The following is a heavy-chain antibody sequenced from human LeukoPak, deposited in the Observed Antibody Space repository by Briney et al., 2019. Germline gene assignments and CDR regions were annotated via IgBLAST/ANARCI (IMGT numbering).Heavy chain of an antibody. CDR3: ARDFGGYSSSFDY. V-gene: IGHV1-46*01. Sequence: ASVKVSCKASGYTFTSYDINWVRQAPGQGLEWMGIINPSGGSTSYAQKFQGRVTMTRDTSTSTVYMELSSLRSEDTAVYYCARDFGGYSSSFDYWGQGTLVTVSS. CDR2: INPSGGST. CDR1: GYTFTSYD. D-gene: IGHD6-13*01. J-gene: IGHJ4*02.